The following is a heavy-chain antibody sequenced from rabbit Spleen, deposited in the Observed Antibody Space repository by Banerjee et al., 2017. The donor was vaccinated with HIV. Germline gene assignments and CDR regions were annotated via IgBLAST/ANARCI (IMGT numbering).Heavy chain of an antibody. CDR3: ARDLIGVIGWNFYL. CDR2: IYPDGSGST. V-gene: IGHV1S40*01. J-gene: IGHJ4*01. D-gene: IGHD2-1*01. CDR1: GFSFSSSYY. Sequence: QSLEESGGDMVKPGASLTLTCTASGFSFSSSYYICWVRQAPGKGPEWIGCIYPDGSGSTAYANWAKGRFTISKASSATVTLQMTSLTAADRATYFCARDLIGVIGWNFYLWGPGTLVTVS.